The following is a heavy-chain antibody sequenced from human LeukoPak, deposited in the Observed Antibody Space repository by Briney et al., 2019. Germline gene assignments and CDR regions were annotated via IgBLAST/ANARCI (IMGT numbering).Heavy chain of an antibody. D-gene: IGHD2-2*01. J-gene: IGHJ4*02. V-gene: IGHV1-69*04. CDR2: IIPMLGKT. Sequence: SVKVSCKASGGTFDNYAVSWVREAPGLWLEWMGRIIPMLGKTNSAQKFKDRVTITADTSTGTAYMELTNLRSDDTAVYFCARGLFGGFAAAPFDHWGQGTLVTVS. CDR1: GGTFDNYA. CDR3: ARGLFGGFAAAPFDH.